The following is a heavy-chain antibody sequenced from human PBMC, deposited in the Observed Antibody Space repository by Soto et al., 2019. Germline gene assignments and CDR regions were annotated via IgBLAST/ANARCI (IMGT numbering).Heavy chain of an antibody. CDR2: ISGSGGSA. CDR1: GFTFSSYA. J-gene: IGHJ4*02. D-gene: IGHD6-13*01. Sequence: GGSLRLSCAASGFTFSSYAMSWVRQAPGKGLEWVSAISGSGGSAYYADSVKGRFTVSRDNSKNTLYLQMNSLRAEDTAVYYCAKGWAGYSSSWYLTYFDYWGQGT. CDR3: AKGWAGYSSSWYLTYFDY. V-gene: IGHV3-23*01.